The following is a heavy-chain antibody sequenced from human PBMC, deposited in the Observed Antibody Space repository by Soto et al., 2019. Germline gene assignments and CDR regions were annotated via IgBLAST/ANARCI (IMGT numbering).Heavy chain of an antibody. D-gene: IGHD3-10*01. CDR2: IYYSGST. CDR1: GGSVSSGSYY. V-gene: IGHV4-61*01. J-gene: IGHJ3*02. Sequence: QVQLQESGPGLVKPSETLSLTCTVSGGSVSSGSYYWSWIRQPPGKGLEWIGYIYYSGSTNYNPCLKSRVTISVDTSKNQFSLKLSSVTAADTAVYYCAREAEWGSWNYYGSGSKGAFDIWGQGTMVTVSS. CDR3: AREAEWGSWNYYGSGSKGAFDI.